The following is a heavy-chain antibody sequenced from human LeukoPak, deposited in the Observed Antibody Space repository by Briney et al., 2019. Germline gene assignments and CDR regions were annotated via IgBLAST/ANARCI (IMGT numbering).Heavy chain of an antibody. V-gene: IGHV4-61*01. Sequence: SEILSLTCTVSGGSVSSGSYYWTWIRQPPGKGLEWIGYIYYSGSTNYNPSLKSRVIISVDTSKNQFSLKLSSVTAADTAVYYCARAIRMVRGVIPFYYGMDVWGKGTTVTVSS. CDR2: IYYSGST. CDR3: ARAIRMVRGVIPFYYGMDV. J-gene: IGHJ6*04. D-gene: IGHD3-10*01. CDR1: GGSVSSGSYY.